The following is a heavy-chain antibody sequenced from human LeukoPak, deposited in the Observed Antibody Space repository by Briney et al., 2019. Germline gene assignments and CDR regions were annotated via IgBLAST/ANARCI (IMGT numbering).Heavy chain of an antibody. CDR1: GGSISTYY. V-gene: IGHV4-59*08. CDR2: MHYSGST. D-gene: IGHD3-22*01. J-gene: IGHJ3*02. CDR3: ARHAYYYDRSGSYEAFDI. Sequence: SETLSLTCTVSGGSISTYYWSWIRQPPGKGLEWIGSMHYSGSTNYKPSLKSRVTISVDTSKNQFSLKLSSVTAAGTAVYYCARHAYYYDRSGSYEAFDIWGQGTMVTVSS.